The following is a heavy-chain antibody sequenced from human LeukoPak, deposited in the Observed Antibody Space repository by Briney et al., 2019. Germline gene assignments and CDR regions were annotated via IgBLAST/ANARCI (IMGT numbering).Heavy chain of an antibody. CDR2: ISGSGGST. CDR3: ARDDNCSGGSCYSDWYFDL. Sequence: GGSLRLSCAASGFTFSSYAMSWVRQAPGKGLEWVSAISGSGGSTYYADSVKGRFTISRDNAKNSLYLQMNSLRDEDTAVYYCARDDNCSGGSCYSDWYFDLWGRGTLVTVSS. J-gene: IGHJ2*01. D-gene: IGHD2-15*01. CDR1: GFTFSSYA. V-gene: IGHV3-23*01.